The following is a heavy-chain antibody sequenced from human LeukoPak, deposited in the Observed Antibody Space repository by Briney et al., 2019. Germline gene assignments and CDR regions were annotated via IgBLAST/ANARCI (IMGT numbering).Heavy chain of an antibody. V-gene: IGHV4-59*01. J-gene: IGHJ4*02. Sequence: PSETLSLTCTVSGGSISGYFWSWIRQPPGQGLEWIGYIYYTGSTKYNPSLKSRVTISLDTSQKVFSLKLSSVTAADTAVYYCARGRVYASSDYFDSWGQGTLVTVSS. D-gene: IGHD3-16*01. CDR2: IYYTGST. CDR3: ARGRVYASSDYFDS. CDR1: GGSISGYF.